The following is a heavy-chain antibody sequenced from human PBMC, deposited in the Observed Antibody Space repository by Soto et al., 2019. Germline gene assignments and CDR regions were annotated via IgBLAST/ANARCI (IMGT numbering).Heavy chain of an antibody. CDR3: ATFSYSSGFIDN. V-gene: IGHV4-4*02. Sequence: SETLSLTCAVSGGSISLTNWWSWVRQSPGKGLEWIGEIFDSGSTNYNPSLSSRVSMSIDKSKDHFSLKLSSVTAADTAVYYCATFSYSSGFIDNWVQGAQVTVSS. CDR1: GGSISLTNW. J-gene: IGHJ4*02. D-gene: IGHD6-19*01. CDR2: IFDSGST.